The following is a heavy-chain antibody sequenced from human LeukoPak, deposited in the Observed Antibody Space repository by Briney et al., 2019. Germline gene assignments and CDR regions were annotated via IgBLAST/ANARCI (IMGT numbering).Heavy chain of an antibody. Sequence: ASVKVSCKASGGTFSSYAISWVRQAPGQGLEWMGGIIPIFGTANYAQKFQGRVTITADESTSTAYMDLRSLRSDDTAVYYCTRDGPDYGDYINFDYWGQGTLVTVSS. D-gene: IGHD4-17*01. V-gene: IGHV1-69*13. CDR1: GGTFSSYA. CDR2: IIPIFGTA. J-gene: IGHJ4*02. CDR3: TRDGPDYGDYINFDY.